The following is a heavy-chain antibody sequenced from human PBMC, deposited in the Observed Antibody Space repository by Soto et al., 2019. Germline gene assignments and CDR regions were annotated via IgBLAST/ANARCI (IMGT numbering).Heavy chain of an antibody. CDR3: ASGLSGDKVDQ. V-gene: IGHV4-59*08. D-gene: IGHD2-21*01. CDR1: GGSISSYY. CDR2: IYYSGST. Sequence: SETLSLTCTVSGGSISSYYWGWIRQPPGKGLEWIGYIYYSGSTNYNPSLKSRVTISVDTSKNHFSLNLNSVTAADTAVYYCASGLSGDKVDQWGQGTLVTVSS. J-gene: IGHJ4*02.